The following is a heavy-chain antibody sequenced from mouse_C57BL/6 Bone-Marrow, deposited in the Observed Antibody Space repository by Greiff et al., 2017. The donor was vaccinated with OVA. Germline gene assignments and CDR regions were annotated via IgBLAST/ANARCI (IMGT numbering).Heavy chain of an antibody. Sequence: VQLQQPGAELVKPGASVKLSCKASGYTFTSYWMHWVKQRPGRGLEWIGRIDPNSGGTKYNEQFKSKATLTVDKPSSTAYMQRSSRPSEDSAVYYGARPIYYDYSWVAYWGQGTLVTVSA. CDR2: IDPNSGGT. J-gene: IGHJ3*01. V-gene: IGHV1-72*01. D-gene: IGHD2-4*01. CDR1: GYTFTSYW. CDR3: ARPIYYDYSWVAY.